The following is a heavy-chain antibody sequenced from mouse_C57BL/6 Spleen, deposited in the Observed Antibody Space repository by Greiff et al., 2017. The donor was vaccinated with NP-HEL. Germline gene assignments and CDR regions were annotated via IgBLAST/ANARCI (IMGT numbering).Heavy chain of an antibody. V-gene: IGHV1-69*01. Sequence: QVQLQQPGAELVMPGASVKLSCKASGYTFPSYWMHWVKQRPGQGLEWIGEIDPSDSYTNYNQKFKGKSTLTVDKSSSTAYMQLSSLTSEDSAVYYCATGITTPGMDYWGQGTSVTVSS. CDR2: IDPSDSYT. J-gene: IGHJ4*01. D-gene: IGHD2-4*01. CDR1: GYTFPSYW. CDR3: ATGITTPGMDY.